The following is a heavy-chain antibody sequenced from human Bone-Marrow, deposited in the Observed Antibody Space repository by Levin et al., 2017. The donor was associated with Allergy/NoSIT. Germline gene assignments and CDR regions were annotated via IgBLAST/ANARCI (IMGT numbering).Heavy chain of an antibody. CDR3: TTDDSTITMVRGRGYYYYGMDV. J-gene: IGHJ6*02. CDR2: IKSKTDGGTT. D-gene: IGHD3-10*01. CDR1: GFTFSNAW. Sequence: GGSLRLSCAASGFTFSNAWMSWVRQAPGKGLEWVGRIKSKTDGGTTDYAAPVKGRFTISRDDSKNTLYLQMNSLKTEDTAVYYCTTDDSTITMVRGRGYYYYGMDVWGQGTTVTVSS. V-gene: IGHV3-15*01.